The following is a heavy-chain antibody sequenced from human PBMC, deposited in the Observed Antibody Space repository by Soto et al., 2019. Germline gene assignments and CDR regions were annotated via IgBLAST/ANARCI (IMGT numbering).Heavy chain of an antibody. CDR1: GDTFSSHA. Sequence: QVQLVQSGAEVKKPGSSGKVSCKASGDTFSSHAFGWVRQAPGQGLEWMGGIIPFFGTANYAQKFQGRVAITADESTTTAYMELSSLRSEATAVYYCARGVEVMATTTAVWSFDLWGRGTLVTVSS. CDR2: IIPFFGTA. J-gene: IGHJ2*01. V-gene: IGHV1-69*01. CDR3: ARGVEVMATTTAVWSFDL. D-gene: IGHD2-21*01.